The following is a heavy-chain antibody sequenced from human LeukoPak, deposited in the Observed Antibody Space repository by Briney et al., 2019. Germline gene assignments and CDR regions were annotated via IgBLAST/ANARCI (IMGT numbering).Heavy chain of an antibody. CDR3: ARDGRDQYLRGYFDL. CDR1: GGSISSGGYY. J-gene: IGHJ2*01. Sequence: SETLSLTCTVSGGSISSGGYYWSWIRQPPGKGLEWIGYIYYSGSTYYNPSLKSRVTISVDTSKNQFSLKLSSVTAADTAVYYCARDGRDQYLRGYFDLWGRGTLVTVSS. CDR2: IYYSGST. D-gene: IGHD2-2*01. V-gene: IGHV4-31*03.